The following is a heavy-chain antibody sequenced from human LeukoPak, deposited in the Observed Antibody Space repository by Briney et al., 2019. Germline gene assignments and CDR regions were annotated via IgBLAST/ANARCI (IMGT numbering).Heavy chain of an antibody. V-gene: IGHV4-34*01. CDR1: GGSFSGYY. Sequence: SETLSLTCAVYGGSFSGYYWSWIRQPPGKGLEWIGEINHSGSTNYNPSLKSRVTISVDTSKNKFSLKRSSVTAADTAVYYCARGVIAARAFDYSGQGTLVTVSS. CDR2: INHSGST. J-gene: IGHJ4*02. D-gene: IGHD6-6*01. CDR3: ARGVIAARAFDY.